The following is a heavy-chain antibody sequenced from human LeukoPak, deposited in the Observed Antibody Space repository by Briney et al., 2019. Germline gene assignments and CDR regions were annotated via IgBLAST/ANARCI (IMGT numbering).Heavy chain of an antibody. J-gene: IGHJ4*02. V-gene: IGHV4-59*01. Sequence: SETLSLTCTVSGGSFSDKYWSWIRQTPGKGLEWIGYTYYRGSTKYNPSLKSRVTLSVDTSKDQLSLKLSSVTAADTAVYYCARSHYDLFSFDYWGQGTLVTVSS. CDR2: TYYRGST. D-gene: IGHD3-16*01. CDR3: ARSHYDLFSFDY. CDR1: GGSFSDKY.